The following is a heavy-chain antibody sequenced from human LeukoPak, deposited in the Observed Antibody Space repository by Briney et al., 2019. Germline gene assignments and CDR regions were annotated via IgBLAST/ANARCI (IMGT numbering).Heavy chain of an antibody. CDR3: ARDSLLWFGELLQDYYYYMDV. CDR2: INSDGSST. J-gene: IGHJ6*03. CDR1: GFTFSSYW. V-gene: IGHV3-74*01. D-gene: IGHD3-10*01. Sequence: PGGSLRLSCAASGFTFSSYWMHWVRQARGKGLVWVSRINSDGSSTSYADSVKGRFTNSRDNAKNTLYLQMNSLRAEETAVYYCARDSLLWFGELLQDYYYYMDVWGKGTTVTVSS.